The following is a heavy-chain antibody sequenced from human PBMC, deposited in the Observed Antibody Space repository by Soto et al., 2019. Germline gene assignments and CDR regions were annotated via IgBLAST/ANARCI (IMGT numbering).Heavy chain of an antibody. V-gene: IGHV1-2*02. Sequence: ASVKVSFKASGYTFTGYYVHWVRQAPGQGLEWMGWINPNSGDTYLAQRFQGRVTMNRDTSIGTAYMELRGLTSDDTAEYYCAKGGAIVAAGTRVYLYNAMDVWGQGTTVTVSS. CDR2: INPNSGDT. CDR3: AKGGAIVAAGTRVYLYNAMDV. D-gene: IGHD1-26*01. CDR1: GYTFTGYY. J-gene: IGHJ6*02.